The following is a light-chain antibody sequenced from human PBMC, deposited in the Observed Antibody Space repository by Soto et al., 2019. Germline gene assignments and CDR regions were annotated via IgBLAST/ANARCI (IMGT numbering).Light chain of an antibody. J-gene: IGKJ2*01. CDR1: QSISSW. V-gene: IGKV1-5*03. CDR2: KAS. Sequence: DIQMTQSPSTLSASVGDRVTITCRASQSISSWLAWYQQKPGKAPKLLLYKASTLQSGVPSRFSGSGSGTEFTLTISSLQPDDFATYYCQQYNSYPYPFGRGTKVDIK. CDR3: QQYNSYPYP.